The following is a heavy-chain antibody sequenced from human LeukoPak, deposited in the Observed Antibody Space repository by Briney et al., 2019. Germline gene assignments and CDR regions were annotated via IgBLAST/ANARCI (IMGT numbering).Heavy chain of an antibody. CDR2: INPNSGGT. V-gene: IGHV1-2*02. D-gene: IGHD3-22*01. CDR3: ARERSITMIVVAIQGLDY. CDR1: GYTFTGYY. J-gene: IGHJ4*02. Sequence: ASVKVSCKASGYTFTGYYMHWVRQAPGQGLEWMGWINPNSGGTNYAQKFQGRVTMTRDTSISTAYMELSRLRSDDTAVYYRARERSITMIVVAIQGLDYWGQGTLVTVSS.